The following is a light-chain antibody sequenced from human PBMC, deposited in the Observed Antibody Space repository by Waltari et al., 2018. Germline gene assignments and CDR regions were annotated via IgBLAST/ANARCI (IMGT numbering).Light chain of an antibody. CDR1: QSIGSW. CDR3: QHYDTYSYT. Sequence: DIQMTQSPSTLSASVGDRVTITCRASQSIGSWLAWYQRKPGKAPKLLSYKASFLETGVPSRFSGSGSGTEFTLTISTLQPADFATYYCQHYDTYSYTFGQWTKLEIK. CDR2: KAS. V-gene: IGKV1-5*03. J-gene: IGKJ2*01.